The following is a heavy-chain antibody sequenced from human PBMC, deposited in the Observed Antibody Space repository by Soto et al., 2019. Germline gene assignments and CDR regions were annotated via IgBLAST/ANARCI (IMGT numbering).Heavy chain of an antibody. CDR2: IYWDDDE. Sequence: QITLKASGPTLVKPTQTLTLTCTFSGFSLSTNGVTVGWIRQPPGKALQWLAFIYWDDDERYSPSLKSSVTITKDNTKIQVVLTRTNMDPVDTATYYCVHRLVNPEMLEHWGQGTLVTVSS. D-gene: IGHD3-16*01. CDR3: VHRLVNPEMLEH. V-gene: IGHV2-5*02. J-gene: IGHJ4*02. CDR1: GFSLSTNGVT.